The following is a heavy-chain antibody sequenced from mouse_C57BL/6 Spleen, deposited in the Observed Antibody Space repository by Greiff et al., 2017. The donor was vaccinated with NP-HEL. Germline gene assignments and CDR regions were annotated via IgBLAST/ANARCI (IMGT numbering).Heavy chain of an antibody. D-gene: IGHD1-1*01. CDR2: IWSDGST. Sequence: VQLVESGPGLVAPSQSLSITCTVSGFSLTSYGVHWVRQPPGKGLEWLVVIWSDGSTTYNSALKSRLSISKDNSKSQVFLKMNSLQTDDTAMYYCARHGNYYGSSPNYYAMDYWGQGTSVTVSS. V-gene: IGHV2-6-1*01. CDR3: ARHGNYYGSSPNYYAMDY. J-gene: IGHJ4*01. CDR1: GFSLTSYG.